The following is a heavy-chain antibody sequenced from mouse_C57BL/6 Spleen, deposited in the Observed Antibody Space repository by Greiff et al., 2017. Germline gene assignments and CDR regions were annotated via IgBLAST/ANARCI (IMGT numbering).Heavy chain of an antibody. CDR1: GYAFSSYW. Sequence: QVQLKQPGAELVKPWASVKISCKASGYAFSSYWMNWVKQRPGKGLEWIGQSYPGDGDTNYNGKFKGQATLTADNSSIKAYMHLSSLTSEASAVYFCARVMDYWGQGTSVTVSS. CDR3: ARVMDY. CDR2: SYPGDGDT. J-gene: IGHJ4*01. V-gene: IGHV1-80*01.